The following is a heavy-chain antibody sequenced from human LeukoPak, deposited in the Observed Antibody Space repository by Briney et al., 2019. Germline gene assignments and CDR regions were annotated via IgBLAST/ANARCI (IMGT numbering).Heavy chain of an antibody. CDR3: AKDHVVRGVSPSDY. Sequence: GRSLRLSCAASGFTFDDYAMHWVRQAPGKGLQWVAVISYDGSNKYYADSVKGRFTISRDNSKNTLYLQMNSLRAEDTAVYYCAKDHVVRGVSPSDYWGQGTLVTVSS. CDR1: GFTFDDYA. J-gene: IGHJ4*02. D-gene: IGHD3-10*01. V-gene: IGHV3-30*18. CDR2: ISYDGSNK.